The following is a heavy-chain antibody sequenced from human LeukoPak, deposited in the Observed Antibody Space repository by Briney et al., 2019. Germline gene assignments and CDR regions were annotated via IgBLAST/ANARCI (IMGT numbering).Heavy chain of an antibody. J-gene: IGHJ4*02. CDR2: ISGSGGST. D-gene: IGHD3-3*01. CDR1: GFTFSSYA. V-gene: IGHV3-23*01. CDR3: AKSPSFTIFGVVIYFDY. Sequence: GGSLRLSCAASGFTFSSYAMSWVRQAPGKGLEWVSAISGSGGSTYYADSVKGLFTISRDNSKNTLYLQMNSLRAEDTAVYYCAKSPSFTIFGVVIYFDYWGQGTLVTVSS.